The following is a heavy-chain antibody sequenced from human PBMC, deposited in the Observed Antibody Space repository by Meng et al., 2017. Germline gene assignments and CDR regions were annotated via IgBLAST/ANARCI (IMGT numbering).Heavy chain of an antibody. J-gene: IGHJ5*02. Sequence: VFGSTLVKTKPTLPLYCTCSGFSPPYRGVGLGWIRQPPGKALEFLALIYWDNDKRYNPYLKNRLTITKDASRYQVVLTMTNMDPGDTATYFCAHRLASSTNCNVGWFDPWGQGTLVTVSS. D-gene: IGHD1-1*01. CDR3: AHRLASSTNCNVGWFDP. V-gene: IGHV2-5*02. CDR1: GFSPPYRGVG. CDR2: IYWDNDK.